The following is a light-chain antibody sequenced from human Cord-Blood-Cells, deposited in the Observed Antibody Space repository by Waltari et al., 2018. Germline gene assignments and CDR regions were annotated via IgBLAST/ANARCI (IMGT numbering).Light chain of an antibody. CDR2: DAS. J-gene: IGKJ5*01. CDR3: PQRSNWPPIT. V-gene: IGKV3-11*01. CDR1: QSVSSY. Sequence: DIVLTQPPATLSLSPAERATVSCRASQSVSSYLAWYQQKPGQAPRRLIYDASNRATGIPARFSGSGSGTDFTLTISSLEPEDFAVYYCPQRSNWPPITFGQGTRLEIK.